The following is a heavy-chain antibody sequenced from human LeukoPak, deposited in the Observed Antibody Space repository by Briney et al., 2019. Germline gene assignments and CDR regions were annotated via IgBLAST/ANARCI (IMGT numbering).Heavy chain of an antibody. D-gene: IGHD3-10*01. CDR3: ARLTNYGSGNYYNDY. CDR2: IHYSGST. V-gene: IGHV4-59*01. CDR1: GFTFSTYA. J-gene: IGHJ4*02. Sequence: GSLRLSCAASGFTFSTYAMSWVRQAPGKGLEWIGYIHYSGSTSYNPSLRSRVTISVDTSKNQFSLKLSSVTAADTAVYYCARLTNYGSGNYYNDYWGQGTLVTVSS.